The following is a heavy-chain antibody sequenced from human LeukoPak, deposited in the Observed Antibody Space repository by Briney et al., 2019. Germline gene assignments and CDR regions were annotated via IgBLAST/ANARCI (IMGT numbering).Heavy chain of an antibody. V-gene: IGHV3-33*08. D-gene: IGHD3-10*01. CDR2: IWYDGSNK. CDR3: ARGKVRGKFDY. CDR1: GFTLSTYG. Sequence: PGGSLRLSCAASGFTLSTYGMHWVRQAPGKGLEWVAVIWYDGSNKYYADSVKGRFTISRDNSKNTLYLQMNSLRAEDTAVYYCARGKVRGKFDYWGQGTLVTVSS. J-gene: IGHJ4*02.